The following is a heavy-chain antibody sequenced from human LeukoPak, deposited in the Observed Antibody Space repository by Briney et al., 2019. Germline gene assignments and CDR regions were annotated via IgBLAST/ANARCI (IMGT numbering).Heavy chain of an antibody. J-gene: IGHJ4*02. Sequence: GGSLRLSCAASGFTFSNYALHWVRQAPGKGLEWVAVISYDGSNKYYADSVKGRFTISRDNSKNTLYLQMNSLRAEDTAVYYCARSQARIAVAGTVYWGQGTLVTVSS. V-gene: IGHV3-30*04. CDR1: GFTFSNYA. CDR3: ARSQARIAVAGTVY. D-gene: IGHD6-19*01. CDR2: ISYDGSNK.